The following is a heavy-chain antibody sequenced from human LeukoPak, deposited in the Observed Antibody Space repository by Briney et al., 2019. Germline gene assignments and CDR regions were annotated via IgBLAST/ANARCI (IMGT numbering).Heavy chain of an antibody. J-gene: IGHJ4*02. CDR3: ARLSKDIVVVAAAVAYYFDY. D-gene: IGHD2-2*01. CDR2: ISYRGTT. CDR1: GDSISSHY. Sequence: SETLSLTCTVSGDSISSHYWSWIRRSPGKQLEYIGYISYRGTTNYNPSLKSRVTMSVGTSNNQFSLRLTSVTAADTAVYYCARLSKDIVVVAAAVAYYFDYWGQGALVTVSS. V-gene: IGHV4-59*08.